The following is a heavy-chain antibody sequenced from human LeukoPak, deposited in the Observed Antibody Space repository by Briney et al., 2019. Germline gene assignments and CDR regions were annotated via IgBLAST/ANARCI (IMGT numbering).Heavy chain of an antibody. D-gene: IGHD3-22*01. CDR2: IYYSGST. J-gene: IGHJ6*02. Sequence: SETLSLTCTVSGGSISSYYWSWIRQPPGKGLEWIGYIYYSGSTNYNPSLKSRVTISVDTSKNQFSLKLSSVTAADTAVYYCARGPQYYDSSGYYTNYYYYYGMDVWGQGTTVTVSS. CDR3: ARGPQYYDSSGYYTNYYYYYGMDV. CDR1: GGSISSYY. V-gene: IGHV4-59*12.